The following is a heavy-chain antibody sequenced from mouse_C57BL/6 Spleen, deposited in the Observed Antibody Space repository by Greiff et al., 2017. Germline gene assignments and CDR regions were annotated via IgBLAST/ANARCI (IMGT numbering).Heavy chain of an antibody. CDR2: INPSSGYT. Sequence: QVQLQQSGAELAKPGASVKLSCTASGYTFTGYWMHWVKQRPGQGLEWIGYINPSSGYTTYNQKFKDKATLTADKSSSTAYMQLSSLTYDDSAVDYCVTLYDYPPYYAMDYWGQGTSVTVSS. V-gene: IGHV1-7*01. CDR1: GYTFTGYW. D-gene: IGHD2-4*01. J-gene: IGHJ4*01. CDR3: VTLYDYPPYYAMDY.